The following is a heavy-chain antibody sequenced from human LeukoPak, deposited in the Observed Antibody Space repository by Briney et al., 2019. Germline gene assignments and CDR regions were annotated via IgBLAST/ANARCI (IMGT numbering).Heavy chain of an antibody. CDR3: ARERTPSSWSI. J-gene: IGHJ4*02. Sequence: SETLSLTCTVSGYSISSGYFWGWMRQPPGKGLEWIGSIYQSETAHYNPSLKSRVTISVDTSKNQFSLKLSSVTAADTAVYYCARERTPSSWSIWGQGTLVTVSS. CDR1: GYSISSGYF. V-gene: IGHV4-38-2*02. CDR2: IYQSETA. D-gene: IGHD6-13*01.